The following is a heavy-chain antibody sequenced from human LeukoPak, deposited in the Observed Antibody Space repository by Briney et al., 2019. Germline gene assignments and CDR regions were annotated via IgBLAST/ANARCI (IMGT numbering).Heavy chain of an antibody. Sequence: SETLSLTCTVSVGSMRRYNYNWIRQSPGKGPEWIGNVYSGGSTKYNPSLKSRATISIDTSKSQFSLKLSSVTAADTAMYYCARNWNILGDVNWFDPWGQGTLVTVSS. CDR2: VYSGGST. CDR1: VGSMRRYN. J-gene: IGHJ5*02. CDR3: ARNWNILGDVNWFDP. D-gene: IGHD1-1*01. V-gene: IGHV4-59*01.